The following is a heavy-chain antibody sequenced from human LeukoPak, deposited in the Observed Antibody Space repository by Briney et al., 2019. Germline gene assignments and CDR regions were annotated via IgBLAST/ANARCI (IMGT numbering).Heavy chain of an antibody. V-gene: IGHV3-30-3*01. CDR3: VRGVEIYDSSGYFDY. J-gene: IGHJ4*02. Sequence: GGSLRLSCAASGFTFSKCAMHWVRQAPGKGLEWVATISYDGNNKHYTDSVEGRFTIARDNSKNTLYLQMNTLRVEDTAMYYYVRGVEIYDSSGYFDYWGQGTLVTVSS. CDR2: ISYDGNNK. CDR1: GFTFSKCA. D-gene: IGHD3-22*01.